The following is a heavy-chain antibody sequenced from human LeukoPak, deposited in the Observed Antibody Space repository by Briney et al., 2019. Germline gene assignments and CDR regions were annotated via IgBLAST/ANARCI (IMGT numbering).Heavy chain of an antibody. CDR3: AKQMSTVTFTPFDY. CDR1: GFTFSSYG. V-gene: IGHV3-30*18. D-gene: IGHD3-16*01. Sequence: TGRSLRLSCAASGFTFSSYGMHWVRQAPGKGLEWVAVISYDGSNKYYADSVKGRFTISRDNSKNTLYLQMNSLRADDTAVYYCAKQMSTVTFTPFDYWGQGTLVTVSS. J-gene: IGHJ4*02. CDR2: ISYDGSNK.